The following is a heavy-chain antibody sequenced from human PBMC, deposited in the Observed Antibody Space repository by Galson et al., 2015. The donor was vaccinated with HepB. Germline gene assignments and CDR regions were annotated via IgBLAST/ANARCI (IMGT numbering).Heavy chain of an antibody. CDR1: GYTFTSYY. Sequence: SVKVSCKASGYTFTSYYMHWVRQAPGQGLEWMGIINPSGGSTSYAQKFQGRVTMTRDTSTSTVYMELSSLRSEDTAVYYCARATTPGDYGFYYYYGMDVWGQGTTVTVSS. J-gene: IGHJ6*02. CDR2: INPSGGST. CDR3: ARATTPGDYGFYYYYGMDV. D-gene: IGHD4-17*01. V-gene: IGHV1-46*01.